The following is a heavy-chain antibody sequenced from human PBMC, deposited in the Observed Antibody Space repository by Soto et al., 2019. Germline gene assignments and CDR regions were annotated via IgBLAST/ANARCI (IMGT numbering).Heavy chain of an antibody. V-gene: IGHV1-69*13. D-gene: IGHD3-9*01. CDR2: IIPIFGTA. J-gene: IGHJ6*02. CDR3: ARDILTGYPYYYYGMDV. CDR1: GYTFSSYA. Sequence: ASVKVSCKASGYTFSSYAISWVRQAPGQGLEWMGGIIPIFGTANYAQKFQGRVTITADESTSTAYMELSSLRSEDTAVYYCARDILTGYPYYYYGMDVWDQGTTVTVSS.